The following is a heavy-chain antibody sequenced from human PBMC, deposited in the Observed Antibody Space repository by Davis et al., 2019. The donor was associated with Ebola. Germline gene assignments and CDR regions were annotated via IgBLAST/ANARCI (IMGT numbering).Heavy chain of an antibody. CDR3: ARDRRILEWEGYGMDV. D-gene: IGHD3-3*01. CDR1: GFTFSSYA. CDR2: ISGSGGST. V-gene: IGHV3-23*01. Sequence: GESLKISCAASGFTFSSYAMSWVRQAPGKGLEWVSAISGSGGSTYYADSVKGRFTISRDNSKNTLYLQMNSLRAEDTAVYYCARDRRILEWEGYGMDVWGQGTTVTVSS. J-gene: IGHJ6*02.